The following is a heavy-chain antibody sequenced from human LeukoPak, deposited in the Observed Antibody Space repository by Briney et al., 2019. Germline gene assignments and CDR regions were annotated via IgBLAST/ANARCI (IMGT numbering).Heavy chain of an antibody. J-gene: IGHJ4*02. CDR3: ARHSAGTTKDY. CDR1: GESFSGND. Sequence: SESLSLTCAVYGESFSGNDWSWIRQPPGKGLEWIGFISYTGSTNYSPSLKSRVTISVDTSKNQFSLNLISVTAADTAVYYCARHSAGTTKDYWGQGTLVTVSS. V-gene: IGHV4-59*08. D-gene: IGHD1-1*01. CDR2: ISYTGST.